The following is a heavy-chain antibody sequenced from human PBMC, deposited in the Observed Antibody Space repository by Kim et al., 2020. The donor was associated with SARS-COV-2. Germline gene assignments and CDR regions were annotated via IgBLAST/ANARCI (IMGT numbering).Heavy chain of an antibody. CDR1: GGSFSGYY. J-gene: IGHJ4*02. D-gene: IGHD6-13*01. CDR2: INHSGST. Sequence: SETLSLTCAVYGGSFSGYYWSWIRQPPGKGLEWIGEINHSGSTNYNPSLKSRVTISVDTSKNQFSLKLSSVTAADTAVYYCARGLVYAAAASAVWGQGTLVTVSS. CDR3: ARGLVYAAAASAV. V-gene: IGHV4-34*01.